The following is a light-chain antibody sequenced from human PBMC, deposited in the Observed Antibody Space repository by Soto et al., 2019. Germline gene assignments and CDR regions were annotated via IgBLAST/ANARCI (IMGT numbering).Light chain of an antibody. Sequence: IQMPQSPSTLSASSGDRVSITCRASQSISSWLAWYQQKPGKAPKLLIYDASTLESGVPSRFSGSGSGTEFTLTISSLQPDDFAIYYCQHYKSYPWTFGQGTKGGYQ. CDR3: QHYKSYPWT. V-gene: IGKV1-5*01. CDR2: DAS. J-gene: IGKJ1*01. CDR1: QSISSW.